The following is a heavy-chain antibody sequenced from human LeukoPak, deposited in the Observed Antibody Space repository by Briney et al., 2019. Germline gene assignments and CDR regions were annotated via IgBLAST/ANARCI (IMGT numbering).Heavy chain of an antibody. Sequence: SETLSLTCAVYGGPFSGYYWSWIRQPPGKGLEWIGEINHSGSTNYNPSLKSRVTISVDTSKNQFSLKLSSVTAADTAVYYCARSHIVVVTAPFFDYWGQETLVTVSS. J-gene: IGHJ4*02. CDR3: ARSHIVVVTAPFFDY. CDR1: GGPFSGYY. CDR2: INHSGST. V-gene: IGHV4-34*01. D-gene: IGHD2-21*02.